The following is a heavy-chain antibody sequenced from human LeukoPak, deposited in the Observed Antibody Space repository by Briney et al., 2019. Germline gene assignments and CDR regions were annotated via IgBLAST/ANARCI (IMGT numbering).Heavy chain of an antibody. CDR3: AKATDYDSSGYYNY. CDR2: ISWSSGSI. Sequence: GGSLRLSCAASGFTFDDYAMHWVRQAPGKGLEWVSGISWSSGSIGYADSVKGRFTISRDNSKNSLYLQMNSLRAEDTALYYCAKATDYDSSGYYNYWGQGTLVTVSS. V-gene: IGHV3-9*01. D-gene: IGHD3-22*01. CDR1: GFTFDDYA. J-gene: IGHJ4*02.